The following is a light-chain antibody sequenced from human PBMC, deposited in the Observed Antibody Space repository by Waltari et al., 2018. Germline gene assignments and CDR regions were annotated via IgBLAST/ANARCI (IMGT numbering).Light chain of an antibody. J-gene: IGKJ4*01. CDR2: NAS. V-gene: IGKV1-5*03. CDR1: RNIKNY. Sequence: DIQMTQSPSTLSASVGDRVIITCRARRNIKNYLAWYQQKPWIAPKVLIYNASTLQSWVPSRFSGSGSGTEFTLTISSLQPDDFATYYCQQYNDYFGGGTTVEIK. CDR3: QQYNDY.